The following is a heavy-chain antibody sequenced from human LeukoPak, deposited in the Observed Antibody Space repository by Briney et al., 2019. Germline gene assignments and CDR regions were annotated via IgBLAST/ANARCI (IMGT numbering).Heavy chain of an antibody. V-gene: IGHV4-39*07. J-gene: IGHJ4*02. CDR1: GGSISSSSYY. D-gene: IGHD5-18*01. Sequence: SETLSLTCTVSGGSISSSSYYWSWIRQPPGKGLEWIGEINHSGSTNYNPSLKSRVTISVDTSKNQFSLKLSSVTAADTAVYYCASRGYGGDYWGQGTLVTVSS. CDR3: ASRGYGGDY. CDR2: INHSGST.